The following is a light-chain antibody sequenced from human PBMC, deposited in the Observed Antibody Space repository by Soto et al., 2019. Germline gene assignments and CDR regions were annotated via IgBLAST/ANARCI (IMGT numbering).Light chain of an antibody. Sequence: QSVLTQPASVSGSPGQSITISCTGTSSDVGSYNIVSWYQQHPGKAPKLMIYEGSKRPSGVSNRFSGSKSVNTASLTISGLQAEDEADYYCCSYAGSSTLVVFGGGTKLTVL. CDR3: CSYAGSSTLVV. CDR2: EGS. J-gene: IGLJ2*01. V-gene: IGLV2-23*01. CDR1: SSDVGSYNI.